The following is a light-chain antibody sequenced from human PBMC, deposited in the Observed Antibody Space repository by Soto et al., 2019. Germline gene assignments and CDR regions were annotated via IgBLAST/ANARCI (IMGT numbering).Light chain of an antibody. V-gene: IGKV3-11*01. CDR2: DAS. CDR3: QQRSDWPPAT. CDR1: QSVSSY. J-gene: IGKJ1*01. Sequence: EIVLTQSPATLSLSPGERVTLSCRASQSVSSYLAWYQQKPGQAPRLLIYDASTRAPGIPARFSGSGSGTDFTLTISSLEPEDFAVYYCQQRSDWPPATFGQGTKVEIK.